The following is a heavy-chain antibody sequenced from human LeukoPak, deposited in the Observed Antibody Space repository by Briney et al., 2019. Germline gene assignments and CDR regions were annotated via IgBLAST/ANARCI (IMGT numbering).Heavy chain of an antibody. J-gene: IGHJ4*02. CDR2: ISAYNGNT. CDR3: ARVQRYYNILTGYSDY. D-gene: IGHD3-9*01. Sequence: ASVRVSCKASGDTFTSYGISWVRQAPGQGLEWMGWISAYNGNTNYAQKLQGRVTMTTDTSTSTAYMELRNLRSDDTAVYYCARVQRYYNILTGYSDYWGQGTLVAVSS. CDR1: GDTFTSYG. V-gene: IGHV1-18*01.